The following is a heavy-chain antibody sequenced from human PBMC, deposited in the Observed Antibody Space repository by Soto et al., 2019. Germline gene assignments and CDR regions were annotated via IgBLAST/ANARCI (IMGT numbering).Heavy chain of an antibody. CDR2: ISGSGGST. CDR1: GFTFSSCA. CDR3: AKENGLGSGTYYNPDAFDI. V-gene: IGHV3-23*01. D-gene: IGHD3-10*01. J-gene: IGHJ3*02. Sequence: GGSLRLSCAASGFTFSSCAMSWVRQAPGKGLEWVSAISGSGGSTYYADSVKGRFTISRDNSKNTLYLQMNSLRAEDTAVYYCAKENGLGSGTYYNPDAFDIWGQGTMVTVSS.